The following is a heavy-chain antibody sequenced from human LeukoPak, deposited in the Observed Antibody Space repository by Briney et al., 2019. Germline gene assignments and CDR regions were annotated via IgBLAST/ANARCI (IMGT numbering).Heavy chain of an antibody. CDR3: ARDQNDFWRGQGDP. D-gene: IGHD3-3*01. CDR1: GFTFSDYY. CDR2: ISSSGSTI. J-gene: IGHJ5*02. V-gene: IGHV3-11*04. Sequence: GGSLKLSCAASGFTFSDYYMSWIRQAPGKGLEWVSYISSSGSTIYYADSVKGRFTISRDNAKNSLYLQMNSLRAEDTAVYYFARDQNDFWRGQGDPSGQGTLVTVSS.